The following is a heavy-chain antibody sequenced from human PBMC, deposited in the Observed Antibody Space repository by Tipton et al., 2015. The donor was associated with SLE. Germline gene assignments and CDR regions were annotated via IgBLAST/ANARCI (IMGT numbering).Heavy chain of an antibody. J-gene: IGHJ6*03. CDR1: GGSMSTYY. V-gene: IGHV4-59*01. CDR3: TRGVRGYYDYSYMDV. CDR2: FYYSGST. Sequence: TLSLTCTVSGGSMSTYYWNWIRQFPGKGLEWIGYFYYSGSTSYNPSLKSRVTISLDKSKNQFSLKLSSVTAADTAVYYCTRGVRGYYDYSYMDVWGKGTTVTISS. D-gene: IGHD3-10*02.